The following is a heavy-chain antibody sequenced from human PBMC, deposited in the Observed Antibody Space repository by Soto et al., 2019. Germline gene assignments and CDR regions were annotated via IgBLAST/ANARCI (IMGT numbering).Heavy chain of an antibody. CDR1: GGSISSYY. V-gene: IGHV4-59*08. D-gene: IGHD3-16*01. J-gene: IGHJ3*02. CDR3: ATNADYDAFDI. Sequence: QVQLQESGPGLVKPSETLSLTCTVSGGSISSYYWSWIRQPPGKGLEWIGYIYYSGSTNYNTSLKIRITISVDTSKNQFSLKLSSVTAADTAVYYCATNADYDAFDIWGQGTMVTVSS. CDR2: IYYSGST.